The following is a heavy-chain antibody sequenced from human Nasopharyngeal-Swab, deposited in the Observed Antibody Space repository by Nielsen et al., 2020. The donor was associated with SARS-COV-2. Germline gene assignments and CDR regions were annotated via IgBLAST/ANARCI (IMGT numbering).Heavy chain of an antibody. Sequence: SETLSLTCTVSGGSISSSSYYWGWIRQPPGKGLEWIGSIYYSGSTYYNPSLKSRVTISVDTSKNQFSLKLGSVTAADTAVYYCARHRYSSSWSWHFDYWGQGTLVTVSS. J-gene: IGHJ4*02. D-gene: IGHD6-13*01. CDR1: GGSISSSSYY. V-gene: IGHV4-39*01. CDR3: ARHRYSSSWSWHFDY. CDR2: IYYSGST.